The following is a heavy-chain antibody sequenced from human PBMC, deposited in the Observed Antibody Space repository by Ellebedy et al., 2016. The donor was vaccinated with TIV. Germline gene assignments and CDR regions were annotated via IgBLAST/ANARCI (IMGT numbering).Heavy chain of an antibody. Sequence: GESLKISCVVSGFTVGGNYMNWVRQAPGKGLEWVSVIFAGGSTFYADSVKDRFTISRDNSKNTVSLQMNSLRAEDTAIYYCTRGPNSGSWGQGTLVTVSS. D-gene: IGHD4-23*01. V-gene: IGHV3-53*01. CDR3: TRGPNSGS. J-gene: IGHJ5*02. CDR1: GFTVGGNY. CDR2: IFAGGST.